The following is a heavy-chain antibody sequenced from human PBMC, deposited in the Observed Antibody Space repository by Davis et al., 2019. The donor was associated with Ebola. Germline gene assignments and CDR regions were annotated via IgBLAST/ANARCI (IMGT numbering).Heavy chain of an antibody. CDR1: GFTFSSYS. CDR3: ARDRGDLAIPFDY. Sequence: GGSLRLSCAASGFTFSSYSMNWVRQAPGKGLEWVSYISSSSSTIYYADSVKGRFTISRDNAKNSLYLQMNSLRAEDTAVYYCARDRGDLAIPFDYWGQGTLVTVSS. D-gene: IGHD2-21*01. V-gene: IGHV3-48*04. CDR2: ISSSSSTI. J-gene: IGHJ4*02.